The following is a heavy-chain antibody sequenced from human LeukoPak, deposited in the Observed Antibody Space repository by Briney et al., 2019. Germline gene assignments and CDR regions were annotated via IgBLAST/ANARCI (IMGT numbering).Heavy chain of an antibody. CDR1: GFTFSTYA. D-gene: IGHD3-10*01. V-gene: IGHV3-23*01. CDR2: IGGSGGST. J-gene: IGHJ4*02. CDR3: AKFTRTLVRGALVN. Sequence: GGSLRLSCAASGFTFSTYAMSWVRQAPGKGLEWVSAIGGSGGSTYYADSVKGRFTISRDDSKNTLYLQMNSLRAEDTAVYYCAKFTRTLVRGALVNWGQGTLVTVSS.